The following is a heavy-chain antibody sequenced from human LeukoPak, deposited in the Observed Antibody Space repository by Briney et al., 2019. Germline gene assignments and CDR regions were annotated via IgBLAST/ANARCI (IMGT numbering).Heavy chain of an antibody. Sequence: PGRSLRLSCVASGFTFSSYAMHWVRQAPGKGLEWVAVISYDGSNKYYADSVKGRFTISRDNSKNTLYLQMNSLRAEDTAVYYCARGDYDLPFFDYWGQGTLVTVSS. V-gene: IGHV3-30-3*01. CDR1: GFTFSSYA. D-gene: IGHD3-22*01. J-gene: IGHJ4*02. CDR3: ARGDYDLPFFDY. CDR2: ISYDGSNK.